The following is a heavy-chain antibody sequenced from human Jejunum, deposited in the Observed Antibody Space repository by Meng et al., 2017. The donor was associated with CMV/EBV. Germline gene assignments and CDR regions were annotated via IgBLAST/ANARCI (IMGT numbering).Heavy chain of an antibody. J-gene: IGHJ4*02. D-gene: IGHD6-19*01. CDR1: GYTYTGYV. V-gene: IGHV1-2*06. CDR3: ARDQWLGRPYYFDY. Sequence: KASGYTYTGYVMHWVRQTPGQGLEWMGRINPKSGGTNYAQKFQGRVTMTRDTSISTAYMELSGLRSDDTAMYHCARDQWLGRPYYFDYWGQGTLVTVSS. CDR2: INPKSGGT.